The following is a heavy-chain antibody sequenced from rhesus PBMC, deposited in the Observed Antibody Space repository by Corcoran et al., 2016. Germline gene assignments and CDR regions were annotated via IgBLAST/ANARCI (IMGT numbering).Heavy chain of an antibody. Sequence: EVQLVETGGGLVQPGGSLKLSCAASGFTFSSYGMSWVRQAPGKGLEWVSAINTGGVSTYDADSVKVRFNISRDNSKNTRSRQMNSLRAEDTAVYYCAKGGKGYSNYGYLDYWGQGVLVTVSS. J-gene: IGHJ4*01. CDR1: GFTFSSYG. CDR3: AKGGKGYSNYGYLDY. CDR2: INTGGVST. V-gene: IGHV3S5*01. D-gene: IGHD4-23*01.